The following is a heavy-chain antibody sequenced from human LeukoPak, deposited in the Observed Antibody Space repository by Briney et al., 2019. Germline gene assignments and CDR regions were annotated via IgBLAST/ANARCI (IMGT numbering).Heavy chain of an antibody. J-gene: IGHJ4*02. Sequence: GGSLRLSCAASGFTFSSYAMSWVRQAPGKGLEWVSAISGSGGSTYYADSVKGRFTISRDNSKNTLYLQMNSLRAEDTAVYYCAKDLSHYYDSSPFDYWGQGTLVTVSS. CDR3: AKDLSHYYDSSPFDY. D-gene: IGHD3-22*01. CDR1: GFTFSSYA. CDR2: ISGSGGST. V-gene: IGHV3-23*01.